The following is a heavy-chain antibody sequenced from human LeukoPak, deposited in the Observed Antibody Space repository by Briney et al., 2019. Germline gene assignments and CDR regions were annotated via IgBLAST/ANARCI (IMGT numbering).Heavy chain of an antibody. V-gene: IGHV1-8*03. CDR2: INPNSGNT. J-gene: IGHJ5*02. CDR3: ARAQNWFDP. Sequence: ASVKVSCKASGYIFTDYYMYWVRQAPGQGPEWMGWINPNSGNTGYAQKFQGRVTITRNTSISTAYMELSSLRSEDTAVYYCARAQNWFDPWGQGTLVTVSS. CDR1: GYIFTDYY.